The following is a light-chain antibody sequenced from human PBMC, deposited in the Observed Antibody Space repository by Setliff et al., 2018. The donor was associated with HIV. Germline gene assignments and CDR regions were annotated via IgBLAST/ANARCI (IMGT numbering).Light chain of an antibody. CDR3: TSYTTSSTLV. J-gene: IGLJ2*01. V-gene: IGLV2-14*01. CDR2: EVN. Sequence: QSVLTQPASVSGSPGQSITISCTGSRSDIGAYTYVSWYQHHPGKVPKLILSEVNKRPSRVSARFSGSRTGNTASLTISGLQAEDESYYYCTSYTTSSTLVFGGGTKVTVL. CDR1: RSDIGAYTY.